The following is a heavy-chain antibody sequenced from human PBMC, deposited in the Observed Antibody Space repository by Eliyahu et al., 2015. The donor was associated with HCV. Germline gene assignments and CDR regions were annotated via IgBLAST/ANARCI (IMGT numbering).Heavy chain of an antibody. J-gene: IGHJ5*02. V-gene: IGHV4-39*01. CDR1: GGSISSDXHY. CDR3: ARLFLTGDRGRGWFDP. CDR2: LFYTGST. D-gene: IGHD7-27*01. Sequence: QLQLQESGPGLVRPSETLSLTCXXXGGSISSDXHYWGWVRQPPGKGLEWIGSLFYTGSTDYNPSLKSRVTISGDTSKNQFSLKLNSVTAADTAIYSCARLFLTGDRGRGWFDPWGQGALVTVSS.